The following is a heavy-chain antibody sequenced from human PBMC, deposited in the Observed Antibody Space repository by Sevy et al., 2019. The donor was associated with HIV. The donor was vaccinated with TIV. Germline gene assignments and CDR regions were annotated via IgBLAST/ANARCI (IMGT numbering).Heavy chain of an antibody. V-gene: IGHV3-11*01. CDR1: GFIFSDYY. CDR3: AGDRGFCSSTSCDDWDYYGMDV. D-gene: IGHD2-2*01. CDR2: ISSRGNTI. J-gene: IGHJ6*02. Sequence: GGSLRLSCAASGFIFSDYYMSWIRQAPGKGLEWVSYISSRGNTIYYTDSVKGRFTISRDNTKKLLFLQMNSLRAEDTAVYYCAGDRGFCSSTSCDDWDYYGMDVWGQGTTVTVSS.